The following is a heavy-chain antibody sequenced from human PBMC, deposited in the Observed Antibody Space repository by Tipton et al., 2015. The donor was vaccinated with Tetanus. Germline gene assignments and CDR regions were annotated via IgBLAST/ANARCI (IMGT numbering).Heavy chain of an antibody. CDR1: GFTFSSYG. J-gene: IGHJ3*02. Sequence: SLRLSCAASGFTFSSYGMHWVRQAPGKGLEWVAVIWYDGSNKYYADSVKGRFTISRDNSKNTLYLQMNSLRAEDTAVYYCAHRGGDFDIWGQGTMVTVSS. D-gene: IGHD2-21*01. V-gene: IGHV3-33*01. CDR2: IWYDGSNK. CDR3: AHRGGDFDI.